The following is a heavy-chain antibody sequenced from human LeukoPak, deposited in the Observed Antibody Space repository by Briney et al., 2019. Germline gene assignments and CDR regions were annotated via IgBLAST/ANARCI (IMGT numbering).Heavy chain of an antibody. Sequence: PGRSLRLSCAASGFTFSSYGIHWVRQAPGKGVEWVAPISYDGSNKYYVDSVKGRFTISRDNSKNTVFLQMNSLRAEDTAVYYCAKGAAAQGSFDYWGQGTLVTVSS. CDR1: GFTFSSYG. J-gene: IGHJ4*02. CDR3: AKGAAAQGSFDY. D-gene: IGHD2-2*01. V-gene: IGHV3-30*18. CDR2: ISYDGSNK.